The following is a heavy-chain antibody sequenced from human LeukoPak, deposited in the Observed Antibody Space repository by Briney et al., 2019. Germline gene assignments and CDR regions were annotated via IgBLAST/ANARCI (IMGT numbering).Heavy chain of an antibody. CDR1: GGSISSYY. D-gene: IGHD5-12*01. J-gene: IGHJ4*02. CDR2: IYYSGST. V-gene: IGHV4-59*01. CDR3: ARVYGYSGYDSFDY. Sequence: PSETLSLTCTVSGGSISSYYWSWIRQPPGKGLEWIGYIYYSGSTNYNPSLKSRVTISVDTSKNQFSLKLSSVTAADTAVYYCARVYGYSGYDSFDYWGQGTLVTVSS.